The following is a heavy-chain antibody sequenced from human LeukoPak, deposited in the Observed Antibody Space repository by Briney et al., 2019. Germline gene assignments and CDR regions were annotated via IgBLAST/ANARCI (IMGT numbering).Heavy chain of an antibody. J-gene: IGHJ5*02. CDR2: VYHSGST. Sequence: SETLSLTCTVSGYSISSGYYWGWIRQPPGKGLEWIGSVYHSGSTYYNPSLKSRVTISVDTSKNQFSLKLSSVTAADTAVYYCARVGPISVFDPWGQGTLVTVSS. CDR3: ARVGPISVFDP. CDR1: GYSISSGYY. D-gene: IGHD3/OR15-3a*01. V-gene: IGHV4-38-2*02.